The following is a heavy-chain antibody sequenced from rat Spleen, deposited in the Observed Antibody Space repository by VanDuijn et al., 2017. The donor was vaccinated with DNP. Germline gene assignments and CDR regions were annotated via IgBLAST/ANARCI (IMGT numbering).Heavy chain of an antibody. J-gene: IGHJ2*01. V-gene: IGHV3-1*01. D-gene: IGHD5-1*01. Sequence: EVQLQESGPGLVKPSQSLSLTCSVTGSSITSNYWGWIREFPGNKMEWIGHISYSGSTTYNPSLKSRISITRDTSKNQFFLQLNSVTTDDTATYYCARWGWELAFDYWGQGVMVTVSS. CDR3: ARWGWELAFDY. CDR1: GSSITSNY. CDR2: ISYSGST.